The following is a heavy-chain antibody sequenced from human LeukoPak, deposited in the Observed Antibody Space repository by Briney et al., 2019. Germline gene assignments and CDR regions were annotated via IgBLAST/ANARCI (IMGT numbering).Heavy chain of an antibody. CDR3: ARDREIAASHYMDV. D-gene: IGHD6-6*01. Sequence: ASVKVSCKASGGTFSSYAISWVRQAPGQGLEWMGRIIPTFGTANYAQKFQGRVTITADESTSTAYMELSSLRSEDTAVYYCARDREIAASHYMDVWGKGTTVTVSS. V-gene: IGHV1-69*13. CDR2: IIPTFGTA. CDR1: GGTFSSYA. J-gene: IGHJ6*03.